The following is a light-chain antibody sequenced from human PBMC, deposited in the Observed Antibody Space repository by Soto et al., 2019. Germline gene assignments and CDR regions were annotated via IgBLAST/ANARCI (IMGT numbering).Light chain of an antibody. CDR1: SSDVGAYKY. J-gene: IGLJ3*02. CDR3: TSYVGSNIWV. V-gene: IGLV2-8*01. Sequence: QSALTQPPSASGSPGQSVTISCTGTSSDVGAYKYVSWYQQYPGKAPKLMIYEVSKRPSGVPDRFSGSKSGNTASLTVSGLQAEDEADYYCTSYVGSNIWVFRGGTQLTVL. CDR2: EVS.